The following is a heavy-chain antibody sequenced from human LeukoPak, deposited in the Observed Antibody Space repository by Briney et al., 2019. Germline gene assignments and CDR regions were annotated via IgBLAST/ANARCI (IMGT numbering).Heavy chain of an antibody. Sequence: GGSLRLSCAASGFTFDDYTMLWVRQAPGKGLEWVSLISWDGGSTYYADSVKGRFTISRDNSKNSLYLQMNSLRTEDTALYYCAKEGGSGSYFLLDYWGQGTLVTVSS. V-gene: IGHV3-43*01. CDR2: ISWDGGST. J-gene: IGHJ4*02. CDR3: AKEGGSGSYFLLDY. CDR1: GFTFDDYT. D-gene: IGHD3-10*01.